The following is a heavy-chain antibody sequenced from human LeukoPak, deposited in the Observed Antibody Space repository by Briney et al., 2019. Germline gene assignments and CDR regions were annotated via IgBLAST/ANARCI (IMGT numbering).Heavy chain of an antibody. V-gene: IGHV3-48*02. J-gene: IGHJ4*02. Sequence: HPGGSLRLSCVVSGITFSGYSMIWVRQAPGKGLEWLSFMTTSGNTTFYAESVKDRFTISRDNAKKSLYLQMNSLRDEDTAVYYCARVGGATAVTMYFEYWGQGTLVTVSS. CDR1: GITFSGYS. CDR2: MTTSGNTT. D-gene: IGHD1-26*01. CDR3: ARVGGATAVTMYFEY.